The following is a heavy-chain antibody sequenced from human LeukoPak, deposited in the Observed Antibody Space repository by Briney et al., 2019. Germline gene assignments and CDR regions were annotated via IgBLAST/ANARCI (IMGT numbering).Heavy chain of an antibody. CDR1: GYTFTSYY. Sequence: ASVKVSCKASGYTFTSYYIHWVRQAPGQGLEWMGWINPTSGGTNYAQKFQGRVTMTRDRSISTAYMELSRLRSDDTAVYYCARVYYYYYYYMDVWGKGTTVTVSS. V-gene: IGHV1-2*02. J-gene: IGHJ6*03. CDR2: INPTSGGT. CDR3: ARVYYYYYYYMDV. D-gene: IGHD5/OR15-5a*01.